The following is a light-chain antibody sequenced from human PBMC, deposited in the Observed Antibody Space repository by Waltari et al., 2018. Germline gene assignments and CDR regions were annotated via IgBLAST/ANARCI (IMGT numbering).Light chain of an antibody. CDR3: QTGGHGTWV. V-gene: IGLV4-69*01. Sequence: QLVLTQSPSVSASLGASVKLTCTLSSGHSSNVIAWHQQQPGKGPRYLMKVNSDGSHSKGDEIPVRFSGSSSGPERYLPSSSLQSDDEADYYCQTGGHGTWVFGGGTKLTVL. CDR2: VNSDGSH. J-gene: IGLJ3*02. CDR1: SGHSSNV.